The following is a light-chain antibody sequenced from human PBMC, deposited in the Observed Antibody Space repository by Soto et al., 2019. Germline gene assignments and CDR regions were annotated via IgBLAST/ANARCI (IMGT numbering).Light chain of an antibody. J-gene: IGLJ1*01. V-gene: IGLV2-14*01. CDR1: SSDVGGYNY. CDR2: DVG. Sequence: QSALTQPASVSGSPGQSITISCTGTSSDVGGYNYVSWYQQHPGKAPKLMIYDVGNRPSGVSNRFSGSKSGNTASLTISGLQAEDEADYYCSSYTSSSTPGVFGTGTKVTV. CDR3: SSYTSSSTPGV.